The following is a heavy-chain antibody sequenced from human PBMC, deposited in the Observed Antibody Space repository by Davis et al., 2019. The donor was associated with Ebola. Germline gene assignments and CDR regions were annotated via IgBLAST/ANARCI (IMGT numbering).Heavy chain of an antibody. V-gene: IGHV4-59*01. D-gene: IGHD3-22*01. CDR3: ARDRSYYDSSGYSHDAFDI. CDR1: GGSISSYY. J-gene: IGHJ3*02. CDR2: IYYSGST. Sequence: PGGSLRLSCTVSGGSISSYYWSWIRQPPGKGLEWIGYIYYSGSTNYNPSLKSRVTISVDTSKNQFSLKLSSVTAADTAVYYCARDRSYYDSSGYSHDAFDIWGQGTMVTVSS.